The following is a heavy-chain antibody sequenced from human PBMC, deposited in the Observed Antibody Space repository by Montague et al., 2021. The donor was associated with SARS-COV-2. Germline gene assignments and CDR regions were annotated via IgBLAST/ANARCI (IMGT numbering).Heavy chain of an antibody. CDR1: GFTFSTYA. Sequence: SLRLSCAGSGFTFSTYAFHWVRQAPGKGLEWVSLISCNGNKIYYADSVKGRFTISRDNSKNTLYLQMNSLKAEDTAVYYCARDGWHDGYHSWPLDLWGQGTLVTVSS. J-gene: IGHJ5*02. CDR3: ARDGWHDGYHSWPLDL. V-gene: IGHV3-30*04. D-gene: IGHD5-18*01. CDR2: ISCNGNKI.